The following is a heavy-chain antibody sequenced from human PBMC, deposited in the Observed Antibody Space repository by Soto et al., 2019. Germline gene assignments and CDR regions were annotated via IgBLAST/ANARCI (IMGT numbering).Heavy chain of an antibody. D-gene: IGHD3-22*01. Sequence: ASVKVSCKASGGTFSSYAISWVRQVPGQGLEWMGGIIPIFGTANYAQKFRGRVTITADESTSTAYMELSSLRSEDTAVYYCARDSVYYDSSGYYPYYFDYWGQGTLVTVSS. CDR2: IIPIFGTA. V-gene: IGHV1-69*13. CDR3: ARDSVYYDSSGYYPYYFDY. CDR1: GGTFSSYA. J-gene: IGHJ4*02.